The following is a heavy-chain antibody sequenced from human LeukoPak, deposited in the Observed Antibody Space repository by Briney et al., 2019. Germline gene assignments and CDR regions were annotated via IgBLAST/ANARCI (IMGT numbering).Heavy chain of an antibody. J-gene: IGHJ3*01. CDR3: ATRGGLAPNTIAM. CDR2: MDPNSGET. Sequence: GASVTVSYKRSVYSFNDYYMHWVRQAPGQGLAWMGWMDPNSGETIYPPKLQGRVSMTRATSITTAYMDLSSLTFDDSAMYYCATRGGLAPNTIAMWGHETMVTVSS. D-gene: IGHD3-10*01. CDR1: VYSFNDYY. V-gene: IGHV1-2*02.